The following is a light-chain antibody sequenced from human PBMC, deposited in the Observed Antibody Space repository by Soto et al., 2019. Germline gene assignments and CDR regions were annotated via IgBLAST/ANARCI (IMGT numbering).Light chain of an antibody. J-gene: IGLJ3*02. CDR2: DVG. CDR1: SSDVGGSNH. V-gene: IGLV2-14*01. CDR3: SSYATSSTLVL. Sequence: QSALTQPASVSGSPGQSITISCTGTSSDVGGSNHVSWYQQHPGKAPKLMIFDVGTRPSGVSNRFSGSKSGNTASLTISGLQAEDEADYYCSSYATSSTLVLFGGGTKLTVL.